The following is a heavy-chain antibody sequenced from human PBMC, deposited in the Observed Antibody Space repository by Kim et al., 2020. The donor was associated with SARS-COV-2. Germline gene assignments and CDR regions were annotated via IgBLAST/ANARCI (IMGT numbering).Heavy chain of an antibody. J-gene: IGHJ5*02. CDR3: ARELRSSIAARGGWFDP. CDR2: INPSGGST. CDR1: GYTFTSYY. D-gene: IGHD6-6*01. V-gene: IGHV1-46*01. Sequence: ASVKVSCKASGYTFTSYYMHWVRQAPGQGLEWMGIINPSGGSTSYAQKFQGRVTMTRDTSTSTVYMELSSLRSEDTAVYYCARELRSSIAARGGWFDPWGQGTLVTVSS.